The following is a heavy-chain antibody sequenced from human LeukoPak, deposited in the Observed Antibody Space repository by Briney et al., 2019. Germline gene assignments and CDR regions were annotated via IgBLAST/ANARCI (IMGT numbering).Heavy chain of an antibody. Sequence: SETLSLTCNVSGASISDYYWSWVRQSPEKGLEWFASLLYRGTTHYNPSLRSRVTISVDTSKNQFSLKLSSVTAADTAVYYCARVIYSGWLLLYYFDYWGQGTLVTVSS. V-gene: IGHV4-59*08. CDR2: LLYRGTT. J-gene: IGHJ4*02. CDR3: ARVIYSGWLLLYYFDY. D-gene: IGHD1-26*01. CDR1: GASISDYY.